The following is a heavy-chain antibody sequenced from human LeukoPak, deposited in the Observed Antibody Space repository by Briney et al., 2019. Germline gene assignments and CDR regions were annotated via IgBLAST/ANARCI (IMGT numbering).Heavy chain of an antibody. J-gene: IGHJ5*02. CDR2: ISSSGSTI. CDR1: GFTFSSYE. CDR3: ARFVVVPAARRGWFDP. Sequence: GGSLRLSCAASGFTFSSYEMNWVRQAPGKGLEWVSYISSSGSTIYYADSVKGRFTISRDNAKNSLYPQMNSLRAEDTAVYYCARFVVVPAARRGWFDPWGQGTLVTVSS. D-gene: IGHD2-2*01. V-gene: IGHV3-48*03.